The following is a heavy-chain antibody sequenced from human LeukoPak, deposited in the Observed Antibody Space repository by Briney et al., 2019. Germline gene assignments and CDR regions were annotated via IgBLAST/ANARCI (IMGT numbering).Heavy chain of an antibody. V-gene: IGHV4-38-2*02. J-gene: IGHJ4*02. Sequence: PSETLSLTCTVPGYSISSGYYWGWIRQPPGKGLEWIGSIYHSGSTYYNPSLKSRVTISVDTSKNQFSLKLSSVTAADTAVYYCARDRVVITSNFDYWGQGTLVTVSS. CDR2: IYHSGST. CDR3: ARDRVVITSNFDY. D-gene: IGHD3-22*01. CDR1: GYSISSGYY.